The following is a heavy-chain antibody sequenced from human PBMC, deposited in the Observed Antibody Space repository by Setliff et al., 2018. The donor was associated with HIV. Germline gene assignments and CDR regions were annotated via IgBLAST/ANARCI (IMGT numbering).Heavy chain of an antibody. Sequence: PGGSLSLSCAASGFTFSSYSMNWVRQAPGEGLVWVSRINSDESSTTYADSVTGRFTTSRDNAMNSLYLQMSSLRVEDTAVYYCAREGQWLIQGDYSDAFDIWGLGTVVTVSS. D-gene: IGHD6-19*01. CDR3: AREGQWLIQGDYSDAFDI. V-gene: IGHV3-74*01. J-gene: IGHJ3*02. CDR1: GFTFSSYS. CDR2: INSDESST.